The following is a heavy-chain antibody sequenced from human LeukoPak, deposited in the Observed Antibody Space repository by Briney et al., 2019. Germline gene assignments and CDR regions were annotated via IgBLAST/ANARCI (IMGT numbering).Heavy chain of an antibody. D-gene: IGHD4-17*01. Sequence: SGPTLVNPTQTLTLTCTFSGFSLSSSGVGMGWIRQPPGKALEWLALIYWDDDKRYSPSLKSRLTITKDTSKNQVVLTLTNMDPVDTGTYYCAHSGTVTSPHDAFDVWGQGTMVTVSS. CDR1: GFSLSSSGVG. J-gene: IGHJ3*01. CDR3: AHSGTVTSPHDAFDV. CDR2: IYWDDDK. V-gene: IGHV2-5*02.